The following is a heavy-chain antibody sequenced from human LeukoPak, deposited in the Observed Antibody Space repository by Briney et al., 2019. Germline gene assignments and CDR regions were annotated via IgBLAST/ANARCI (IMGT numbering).Heavy chain of an antibody. CDR1: GGSISSYY. CDR2: IYYSGST. D-gene: IGHD3-10*01. V-gene: IGHV4-59*01. J-gene: IGHJ4*02. CDR3: ARSRYYYGSGSYSVGYYFDY. Sequence: SETLSLTCTVSGGSISSYYWSWIRQPPGKGLEWIGYIYYSGSTNYNPSLKSRVTISVDTSKNQFSLKLSSVTAADTAVYYCARSRYYYGSGSYSVGYYFDYWGQGTLVTVSS.